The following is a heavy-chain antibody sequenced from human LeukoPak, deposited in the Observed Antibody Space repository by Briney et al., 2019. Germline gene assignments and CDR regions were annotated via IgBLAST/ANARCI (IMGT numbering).Heavy chain of an antibody. V-gene: IGHV4-59*02. CDR1: SASVSSYY. CDR3: ARGGAGPLRD. Sequence: SETLSLTCTVSSASVSSYYWSWVRQPPGGGLEWIGYISNSGSPSYNPSFKSRVTFSADTFKNHLSLKLNSVTPADTAVYFCARGGAGPLRDWGQGTLVTVSS. D-gene: IGHD3-16*01. CDR2: ISNSGSP. J-gene: IGHJ4*02.